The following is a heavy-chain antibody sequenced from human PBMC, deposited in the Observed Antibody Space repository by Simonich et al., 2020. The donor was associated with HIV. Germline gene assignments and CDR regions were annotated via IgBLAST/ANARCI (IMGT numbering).Heavy chain of an antibody. CDR3: TRVYYDSSGYHDAFDI. V-gene: IGHV3-49*04. Sequence: EVQLVESGGGLVQPGRSLRLSCTASGFTFGDYAMSWVRQAPGKGLGWVGFIRSKAYGGTTEYAASVKGRFTISRDDSKSIAYLQMNSLKTEDTAVYYCTRVYYDSSGYHDAFDIWGQGTMVTVSS. J-gene: IGHJ3*02. CDR1: GFTFGDYA. CDR2: IRSKAYGGTT. D-gene: IGHD3-22*01.